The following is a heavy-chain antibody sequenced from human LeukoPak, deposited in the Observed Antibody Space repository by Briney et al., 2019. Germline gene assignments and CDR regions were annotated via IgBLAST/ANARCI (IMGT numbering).Heavy chain of an antibody. Sequence: GASVKVSCKASGYTFTSYDINWVRQATGQGLEWMGWMNPNSGNTGYAQKFQGRVTMTRNTSISTAYMELSSLRSEDTAVYYCARGNLLRYFDWFYYYYMDVWGKGTTVTISS. D-gene: IGHD3-9*01. J-gene: IGHJ6*03. V-gene: IGHV1-8*01. CDR3: ARGNLLRYFDWFYYYYMDV. CDR1: GYTFTSYD. CDR2: MNPNSGNT.